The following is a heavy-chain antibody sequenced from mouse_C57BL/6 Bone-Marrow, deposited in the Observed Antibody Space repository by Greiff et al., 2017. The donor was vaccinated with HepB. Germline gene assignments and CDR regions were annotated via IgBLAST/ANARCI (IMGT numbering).Heavy chain of an antibody. Sequence: EVKLMESGGGLVQPGGSLKLSCAASGFTFSDYYMYWVRQTPEKRLEWVAYISNGGGSTYYPDTVKGRFTISRDNAKNTLYLQMSRLKSEDTAMYYCARHPYYYGSSPHYYAMDYWGQGTSVTVSS. D-gene: IGHD1-1*01. CDR2: ISNGGGST. CDR1: GFTFSDYY. J-gene: IGHJ4*01. V-gene: IGHV5-12*01. CDR3: ARHPYYYGSSPHYYAMDY.